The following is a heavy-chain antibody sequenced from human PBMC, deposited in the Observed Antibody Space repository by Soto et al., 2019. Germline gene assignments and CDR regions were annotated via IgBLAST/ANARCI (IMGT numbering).Heavy chain of an antibody. J-gene: IGHJ6*02. CDR1: GGYFSGYY. D-gene: IGHD6-13*01. V-gene: IGHV4-34*01. CDR2: INHSGST. CDR3: ARARGIAAAGYYYYYGMDV. Sequence: SETLSLTCAVYGGYFSGYYWSWIRQPPGKGLEWIGEINHSGSTNYNPSLKSRVTISVDTSKNQFSLKLSSVTAADTAVYYCARARGIAAAGYYYYYGMDVWGQGTTVTVSS.